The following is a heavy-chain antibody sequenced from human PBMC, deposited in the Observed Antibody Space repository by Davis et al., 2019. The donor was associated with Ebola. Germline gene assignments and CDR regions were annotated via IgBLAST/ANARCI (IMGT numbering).Heavy chain of an antibody. D-gene: IGHD4-17*01. CDR3: ASVSYYGDYYHYYGMDV. J-gene: IGHJ6*02. CDR1: GFTFSSYS. V-gene: IGHV3-48*02. CDR2: ISTGSETI. Sequence: PGGSLRLSCAASGFTFSSYSMNWVRQAPGKGLEWVSYISTGSETIYYADSVRGRFAISRDNAKNSLYLQMNSLRDEDTAVYYCASVSYYGDYYHYYGMDVWGQGTTVTVSS.